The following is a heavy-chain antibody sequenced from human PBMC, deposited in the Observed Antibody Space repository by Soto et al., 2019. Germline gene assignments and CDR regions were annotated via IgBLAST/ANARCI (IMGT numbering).Heavy chain of an antibody. D-gene: IGHD2-21*02. J-gene: IGHJ4*02. CDR2: ISYDGSNT. V-gene: IGHV3-30*03. CDR1: GFTFSSYG. CDR3: ASGAFVVVTAMFLDY. Sequence: PGGSLRLSCVASGFTFSSYGMHWVRQAPGKGLEWVAIISYDGSNTYYADSVKGRFTISRDNSKNTLYLQMNSLRAEDTAVYYCASGAFVVVTAMFLDYWGQGTLVTVSS.